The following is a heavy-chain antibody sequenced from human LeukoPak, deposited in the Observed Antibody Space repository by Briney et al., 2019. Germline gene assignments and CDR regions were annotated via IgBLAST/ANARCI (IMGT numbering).Heavy chain of an antibody. J-gene: IGHJ3*02. V-gene: IGHV3-33*01. Sequence: GGSLRLSCAASGFTFSSYGMHWVRQAPGKGLEWVAVIWYDGSNKYYADSVKGRFTISRDNSKNTLYLQMNSLRAEDTAVYYCAGAMIVKTAVWPFDIWGQGTMVTVSS. CDR1: GFTFSSYG. CDR2: IWYDGSNK. D-gene: IGHD3-22*01. CDR3: AGAMIVKTAVWPFDI.